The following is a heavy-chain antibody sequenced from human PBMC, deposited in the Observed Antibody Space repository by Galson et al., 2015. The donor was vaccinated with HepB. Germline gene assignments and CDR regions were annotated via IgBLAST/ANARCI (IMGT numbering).Heavy chain of an antibody. CDR3: ARGLSGVTSLYYAMDV. J-gene: IGHJ6*02. V-gene: IGHV3-74*01. D-gene: IGHD4-23*01. CDR2: INSDGSST. Sequence: SLRLSCAASGFTFDDYAMHWVRQAPGKGLVWVSRINSDGSSTSYADSVKGRFTISRDNAKNTLYMQMNSLRAEDTAVYYCARGLSGVTSLYYAMDVWGQGTTVTVSS. CDR1: GFTFDDYA.